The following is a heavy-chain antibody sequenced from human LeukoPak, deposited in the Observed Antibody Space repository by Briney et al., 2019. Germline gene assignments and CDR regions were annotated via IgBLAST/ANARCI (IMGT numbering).Heavy chain of an antibody. CDR3: ARHPHDYGGNNWFDP. V-gene: IGHV5-51*01. J-gene: IGHJ5*02. Sequence: GESLKISCKGSGYSFTSYWIGWVRPMPGKGLGWMGIIYPGDSDTRYSPSFQGQVTITADKSIGTAYLQRSSLKASDTAMYYCARHPHDYGGNNWFDPWGQGTLVTVSS. CDR2: IYPGDSDT. D-gene: IGHD4-23*01. CDR1: GYSFTSYW.